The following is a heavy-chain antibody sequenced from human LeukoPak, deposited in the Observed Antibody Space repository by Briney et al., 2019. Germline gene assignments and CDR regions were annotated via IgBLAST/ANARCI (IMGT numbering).Heavy chain of an antibody. CDR2: ISYDGSNK. J-gene: IGHJ6*02. V-gene: IGHV3-30*03. CDR3: ARELLYYYGSGSYPSYYSGMAV. CDR1: GFTFSSYG. Sequence: GGSLRLSCAASGFTFSSYGMHWVRQAPGKGVEGVAVISYDGSNKYYADSVKGRFTISRDNSKNTLYLQMNSLRAEDTAVSHCARELLYYYGSGSYPSYYSGMAVWGQGTTLTVSS. D-gene: IGHD3-10*01.